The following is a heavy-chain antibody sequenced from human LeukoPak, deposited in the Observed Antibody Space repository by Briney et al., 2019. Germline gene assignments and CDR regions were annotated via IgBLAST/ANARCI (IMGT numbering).Heavy chain of an antibody. Sequence: PAGSLRLSCAASGFTFSSYAMSWVRQAPGKGLEWVAGIWYDGSYKFYADSVEGRFTISRDNSKDTLNLQMGSLRAEDTAVYYCARTNDYDSSGYYPFDQWGQGTLVTVSS. CDR3: ARTNDYDSSGYYPFDQ. CDR1: GFTFSSYA. D-gene: IGHD3-22*01. V-gene: IGHV3-33*08. CDR2: IWYDGSYK. J-gene: IGHJ4*02.